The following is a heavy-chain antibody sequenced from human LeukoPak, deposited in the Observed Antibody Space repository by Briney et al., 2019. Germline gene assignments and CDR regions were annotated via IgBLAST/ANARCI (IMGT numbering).Heavy chain of an antibody. J-gene: IGHJ6*03. D-gene: IGHD3-3*01. CDR3: ARAQITIFGVGHMDV. CDR2: IYYSGST. V-gene: IGHV4-39*07. CDR1: GGSISSSSYY. Sequence: SETLSLTCTVSGGSISSSSYYWGWIRQPPGKGLEWIGSIYYSGSTYYNPCLKSRVTISVDTSKNQFSLKLSSVTAADTAVYYCARAQITIFGVGHMDVWGKGTTVTVSS.